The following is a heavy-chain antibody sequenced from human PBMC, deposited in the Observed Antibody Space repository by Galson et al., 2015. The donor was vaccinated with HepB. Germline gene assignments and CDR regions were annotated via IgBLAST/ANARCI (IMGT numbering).Heavy chain of an antibody. Sequence: SLRLSCAASGFTFSSYAMHWVRQAPGKGLEWVAVISNDGSNKYYADSVKGRFTISRDNSKNTLYLQMNSLRAEDTAVYYCARDYASSWYFNHYYGMDVWGQGTTVTVSS. D-gene: IGHD6-13*01. CDR1: GFTFSSYA. V-gene: IGHV3-30*04. J-gene: IGHJ6*02. CDR2: ISNDGSNK. CDR3: ARDYASSWYFNHYYGMDV.